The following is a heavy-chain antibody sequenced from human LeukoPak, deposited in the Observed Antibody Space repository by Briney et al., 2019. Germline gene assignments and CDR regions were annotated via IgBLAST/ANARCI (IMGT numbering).Heavy chain of an antibody. J-gene: IGHJ3*02. Sequence: GWSLRLSCAASGFNFRSYWMSWVRQAPGKGLEGVAYVKQDGSEKYYVDSVKGRFTISRDNAKNSLYLQMNSLRAEDTAVYYCARNSSPMVRAQEAFDIWGQGTMVTVSS. CDR3: ARNSSPMVRAQEAFDI. D-gene: IGHD3-10*01. CDR2: VKQDGSEK. CDR1: GFNFRSYW. V-gene: IGHV3-7*01.